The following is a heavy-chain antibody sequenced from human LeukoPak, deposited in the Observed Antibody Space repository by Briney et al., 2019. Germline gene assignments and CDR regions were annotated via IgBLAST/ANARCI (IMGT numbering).Heavy chain of an antibody. CDR1: GYSFTSYY. CDR2: INPSGGST. D-gene: IGHD1-26*01. J-gene: IGHJ3*02. CDR3: ARSSAYYNEADI. Sequence: ASVKVSCKTSGYSFTSYYMHWVRQAPVHRVEWMGIINPSGGSTTYAQKFQGRLTMTSDTSTSTVYMELSSLRSEDTAVYYCARSSAYYNEADIWGQGTMVTVSS. V-gene: IGHV1-46*01.